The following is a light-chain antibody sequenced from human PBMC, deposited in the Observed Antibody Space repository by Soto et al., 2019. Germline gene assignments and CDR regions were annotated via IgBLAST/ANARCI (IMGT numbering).Light chain of an antibody. V-gene: IGKV1-33*01. CDR3: QQSYSSWAT. Sequence: DIQMTQSPSSLSASVRDRVTITCQASQDISNYLNWYQQKPGKAPNLLICDASNLEPGVPSRFSGSGSGTDFTFTISSLQPEDSASYCCQQSYSSWATFGGGTKVEIQ. J-gene: IGKJ4*01. CDR1: QDISNY. CDR2: DAS.